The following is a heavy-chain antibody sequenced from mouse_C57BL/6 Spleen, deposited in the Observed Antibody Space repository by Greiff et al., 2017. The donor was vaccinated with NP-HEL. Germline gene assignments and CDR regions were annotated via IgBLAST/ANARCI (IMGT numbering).Heavy chain of an antibody. V-gene: IGHV7-3*01. Sequence: EVMLVESGGGLVQPGGSLSLSCAASGFTFTDYYMSWVRQPPGKALEWLGFIRNKANGYTTEYSASVKGRFTISRDNSQSILYLQMNALRAEDSATYYCARSPYGNYVYFDYWGQGTTLTVSS. CDR2: IRNKANGYTT. CDR3: ARSPYGNYVYFDY. D-gene: IGHD2-1*01. CDR1: GFTFTDYY. J-gene: IGHJ2*01.